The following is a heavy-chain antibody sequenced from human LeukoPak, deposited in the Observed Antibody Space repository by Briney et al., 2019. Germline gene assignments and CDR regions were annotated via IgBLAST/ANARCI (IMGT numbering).Heavy chain of an antibody. D-gene: IGHD6-13*01. Sequence: GGSLRLSCAASGFTFSSYGMHWVRQAPGKGLEWVAVISYDGSNKYYADSVKGRFTISRDNSKNTLYLQMNSLRAEDTAVYYCATVGSSPADYWGQGTLVTVSS. V-gene: IGHV3-30*03. CDR1: GFTFSSYG. CDR3: ATVGSSPADY. CDR2: ISYDGSNK. J-gene: IGHJ4*02.